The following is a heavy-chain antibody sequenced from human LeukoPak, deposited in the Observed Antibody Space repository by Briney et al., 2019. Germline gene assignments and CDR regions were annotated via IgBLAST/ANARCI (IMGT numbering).Heavy chain of an antibody. CDR2: IKQDGSEK. J-gene: IGHJ3*02. CDR3: ARVADSGYGSGSYVI. D-gene: IGHD3-10*01. Sequence: GGSLRLSCAASGFTFSSYWMSWVRQAPGKGLEWVANIKQDGSEKYYVDSVKGRFTISRDNAKNSLYLQMNSLRAEDTAVYYCARVADSGYGSGSYVIWGQGTMVTVSS. V-gene: IGHV3-7*01. CDR1: GFTFSSYW.